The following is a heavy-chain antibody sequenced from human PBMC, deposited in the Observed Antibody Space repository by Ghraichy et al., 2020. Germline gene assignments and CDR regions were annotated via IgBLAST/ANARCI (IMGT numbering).Heavy chain of an antibody. CDR1: GGSFSGYY. CDR3: ARSRYYDFWSGYGYFDY. D-gene: IGHD3-3*01. Sequence: SETLSLTCAVYGGSFSGYYWSWIRQPPGKGLEWIGEINHSGSTNYNPSLKSRVTISVDTSKNQFSLKLSSVTAADTAVYYCARSRYYDFWSGYGYFDYWGQGTLVTVSS. V-gene: IGHV4-34*01. J-gene: IGHJ4*02. CDR2: INHSGST.